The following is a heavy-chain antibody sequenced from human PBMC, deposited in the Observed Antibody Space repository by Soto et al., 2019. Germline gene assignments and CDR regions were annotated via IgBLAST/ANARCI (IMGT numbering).Heavy chain of an antibody. D-gene: IGHD6-13*01. J-gene: IGHJ4*02. CDR2: MYYSGST. CDR1: GGSISSSSYY. Sequence: QLQLQESGPGLVKPSETLSLTCTVSGGSISSSSYYWAWIRQPPGKGLEWIGSMYYSGSTYYNSSPKSRVTLSFDMSKIELTLKLRSVTAADTAVYYCARHLGDASTWSPLGYWGQGTLVTVSS. V-gene: IGHV4-39*01. CDR3: ARHLGDASTWSPLGY.